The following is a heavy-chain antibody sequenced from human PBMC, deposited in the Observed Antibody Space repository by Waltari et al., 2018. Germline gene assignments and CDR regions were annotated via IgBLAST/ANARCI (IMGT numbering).Heavy chain of an antibody. V-gene: IGHV4-61*02. Sequence: QVQLQESGPGLVKPSQTLSLTCTVSGGSISSGSYYWSWIPQPAGKGLEWIGRIYTSGSTNYNPSLKSRVTISVDTSKNQFSLKLSSVTAADTAVYYCARDWHYSAFDIWGQGTMVTVSS. CDR1: GGSISSGSYY. D-gene: IGHD3-10*01. J-gene: IGHJ3*02. CDR2: IYTSGST. CDR3: ARDWHYSAFDI.